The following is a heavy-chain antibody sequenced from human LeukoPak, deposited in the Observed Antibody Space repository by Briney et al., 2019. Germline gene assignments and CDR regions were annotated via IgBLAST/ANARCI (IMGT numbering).Heavy chain of an antibody. CDR3: AKDRYPMVRGMMIAFDF. D-gene: IGHD3-10*01. CDR2: ILYDGSYK. J-gene: IGHJ4*02. V-gene: IGHV3-30*18. CDR1: GYTFSDYG. Sequence: PGTSLRLSCEASGYTFSDYGMHWVRQAPGKGLEWVAVILYDGSYKSYVDSVRGRFTISRDNSKDRLYLQMNSLRAEDTAIYYYAKDRYPMVRGMMIAFDFWGQGTRVTVSS.